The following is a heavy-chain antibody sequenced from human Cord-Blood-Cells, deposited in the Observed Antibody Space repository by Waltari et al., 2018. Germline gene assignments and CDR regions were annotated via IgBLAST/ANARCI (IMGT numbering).Heavy chain of an antibody. CDR1: GRSFRGYY. Sequence: QVQLQQWGAGLLKPSETLSLTCAVHGRSFRGYYWSWIRQPPGKGLAWIGELNHSGSTNYNPSLKSRVTISVDTSKNQFSLKLSSVTAADTAVYYCARADHSNYFDYWGQGTLVTVSS. J-gene: IGHJ4*02. CDR2: LNHSGST. CDR3: ARADHSNYFDY. V-gene: IGHV4-34*01. D-gene: IGHD4-4*01.